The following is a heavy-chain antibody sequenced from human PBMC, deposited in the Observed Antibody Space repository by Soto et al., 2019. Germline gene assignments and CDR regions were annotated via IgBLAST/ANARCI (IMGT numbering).Heavy chain of an antibody. CDR3: ARGGGVGVAGSAAFDM. D-gene: IGHD3-3*01. CDR2: INPATGAA. Sequence: QLHLVQSGAVVKKPGASVTVSCSASGYPVTAYYMHWVRQAPGRGLEWMGGINPATGAAKYTQTFQGRVTLARDTSTSTVFTELSGPTSDDPAVFYCARGGGVGVAGSAAFDMWGQGTLVTVSS. V-gene: IGHV1-2*02. J-gene: IGHJ3*02. CDR1: GYPVTAYY.